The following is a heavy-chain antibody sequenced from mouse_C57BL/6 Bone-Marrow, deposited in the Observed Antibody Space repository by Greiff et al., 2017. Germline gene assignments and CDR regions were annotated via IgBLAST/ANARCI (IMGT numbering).Heavy chain of an antibody. Sequence: VQLKESGPGLVKPSQSLSLTCSVTGYSITSGYYWNWIRQFPGNKLEWMGYISYDGSNNYNPSLKNRISITRDTSKNQFFLKLNSVTTEDTATYYCARGEGISGSSLGYWGQGTTLTVSS. J-gene: IGHJ2*01. V-gene: IGHV3-6*01. CDR3: ARGEGISGSSLGY. D-gene: IGHD1-1*01. CDR1: GYSITSGYY. CDR2: ISYDGSN.